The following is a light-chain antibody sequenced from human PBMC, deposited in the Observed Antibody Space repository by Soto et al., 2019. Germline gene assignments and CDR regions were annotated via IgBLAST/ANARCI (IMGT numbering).Light chain of an antibody. Sequence: EMVLTQSPATLSLSPGERATLSCRASQSVSSYLAWYHQKPAQAPRLLIYDASNRATGIPARFSGSGSGTDFTLTISSREPGDFAVYYCQQRSNWPLFGQGTRVEIK. V-gene: IGKV3-11*01. CDR2: DAS. CDR3: QQRSNWPL. J-gene: IGKJ5*01. CDR1: QSVSSY.